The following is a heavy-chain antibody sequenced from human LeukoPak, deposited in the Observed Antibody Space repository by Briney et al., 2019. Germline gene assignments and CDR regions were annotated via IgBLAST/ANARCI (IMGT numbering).Heavy chain of an antibody. Sequence: GSLRLSCAASGFTVSSNYMSWVRQAPGKGLEWVGRIKSKTDGGTTDYAAPVKGRFTISRDDSKNTLYLQMNSLKTEDTAVYYCTTGYQPDDAFDIWGQGTMVTVSS. J-gene: IGHJ3*02. CDR3: TTGYQPDDAFDI. D-gene: IGHD2-2*01. CDR1: GFTVSSNY. CDR2: IKSKTDGGTT. V-gene: IGHV3-15*01.